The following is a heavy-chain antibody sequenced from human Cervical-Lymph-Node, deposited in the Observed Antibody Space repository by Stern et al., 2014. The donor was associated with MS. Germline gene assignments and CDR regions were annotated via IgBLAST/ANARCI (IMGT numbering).Heavy chain of an antibody. CDR1: GFIFTSYY. Sequence: VQLVESGAEVKKPGASVKVSCKASGFIFTSYYMHWVRQAPGQGLEWMAIINPSSGSTSYAQKFQGRVTMTRDTSMGTLYMELSSLRSEDTAVYFCARGYDSLDYWGQGTLVTVSS. V-gene: IGHV1-46*03. J-gene: IGHJ4*02. CDR2: INPSSGST. D-gene: IGHD3-22*01. CDR3: ARGYDSLDY.